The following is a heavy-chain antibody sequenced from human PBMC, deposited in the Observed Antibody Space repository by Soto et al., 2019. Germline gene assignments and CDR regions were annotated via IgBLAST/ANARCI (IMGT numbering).Heavy chain of an antibody. CDR2: IWYDGSNK. D-gene: IGHD3-10*01. CDR3: ARVPLRVSPMVRGVILSGVPDY. V-gene: IGHV3-33*01. CDR1: GFTFSSYG. Sequence: GSLRLSCAASGFTFSSYGMHWVRQAPGKGLEWVAVIWYDGSNKYYADSVKGRFTISRDNSKNTLYLQMNSLRAEDTAVYYCARVPLRVSPMVRGVILSGVPDYWGQGTLVTVSS. J-gene: IGHJ4*02.